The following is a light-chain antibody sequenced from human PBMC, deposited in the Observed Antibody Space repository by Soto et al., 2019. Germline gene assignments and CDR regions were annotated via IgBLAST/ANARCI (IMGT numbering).Light chain of an antibody. CDR1: QDISNF. CDR2: AAS. Sequence: DIQMTQSPSSLSASVGDIVTITCRARQDISNFLAWFQQKPGTAPKSLIYAASSLQSEVPSKFSGSGSGTDFTLTISSLQPEDFATYYCQQYNSYPITFGQGTRLEIK. J-gene: IGKJ5*01. V-gene: IGKV1-16*02. CDR3: QQYNSYPIT.